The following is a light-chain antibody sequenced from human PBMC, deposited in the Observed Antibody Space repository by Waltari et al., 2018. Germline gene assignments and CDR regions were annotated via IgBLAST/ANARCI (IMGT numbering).Light chain of an antibody. CDR2: LAF. CDR3: MQTLQAPVT. V-gene: IGKV2-28*01. J-gene: IGKJ1*01. CDR1: QSLLDRNGYTS. Sequence: DIVMTQSPLSLHVTPGEPASVSCRASQSLLDRNGYTSLDWYLQKPGQSPQLLIYLAFNRASGVPDRFSGSGSGTDFTLKIGRVGAEDVGVYYCMQTLQAPVTFGQGTKVEIK.